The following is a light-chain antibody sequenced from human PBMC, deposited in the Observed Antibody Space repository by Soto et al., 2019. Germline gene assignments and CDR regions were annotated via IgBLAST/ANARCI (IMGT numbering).Light chain of an antibody. CDR1: QSISSY. J-gene: IGKJ2*01. CDR2: AAS. Sequence: DIQMTQSPSSLSASVGDRVTITCRESQSISSYLNWYQQKPGKAPKLLIYAASSLQSGVPSRFSGSGSGTDFTLTISSLQPEDFATYYCQQSYSTTHTFGQGTKLEI. CDR3: QQSYSTTHT. V-gene: IGKV1-39*01.